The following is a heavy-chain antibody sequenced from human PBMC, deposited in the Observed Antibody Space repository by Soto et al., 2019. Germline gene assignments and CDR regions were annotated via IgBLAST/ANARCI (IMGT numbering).Heavy chain of an antibody. CDR2: VYHSGST. CDR1: GGAISSSNW. CDR3: ARHSYDFWSGFDY. J-gene: IGHJ4*02. D-gene: IGHD3-3*01. V-gene: IGHV4-4*02. Sequence: QVQLQESGPGLVKPSGTLSLTCAVSGGAISSSNWWSWVRQPPGKGLEWIGEVYHSGSTNYNPSLTSRVTISVDKSKNQFSLKLSSVTAADTAVYYCARHSYDFWSGFDYWGQGTLVTVSS.